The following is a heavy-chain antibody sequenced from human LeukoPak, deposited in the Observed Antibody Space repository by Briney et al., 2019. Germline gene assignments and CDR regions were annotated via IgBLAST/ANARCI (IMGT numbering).Heavy chain of an antibody. J-gene: IGHJ4*02. CDR2: INSDGSGT. Sequence: GGSLRLSCATSGFTFSSYWMHWVRQAPGKGLVWVSRINSDGSGTTYADSVKGRFTISRDNAKNTLYLQMDSLRAEDTAVYYCARDLELAYYDSSGYDYWGQGTLVIVSS. V-gene: IGHV3-74*01. CDR3: ARDLELAYYDSSGYDY. CDR1: GFTFSSYW. D-gene: IGHD3-22*01.